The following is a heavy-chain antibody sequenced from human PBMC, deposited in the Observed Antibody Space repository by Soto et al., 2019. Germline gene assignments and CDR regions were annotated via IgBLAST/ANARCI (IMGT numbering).Heavy chain of an antibody. CDR3: AGFSEVAATEINWFDP. D-gene: IGHD2-15*01. Sequence: SETLSLTCTVSGGSISSGGYYWNWIRQLPGKGLEWIGYIYYSGSTYYNPSLKSRVTISVDTSKNQFSLKLSSVTAADTAVYYCAGFSEVAATEINWFDPWGPGTLVTVSS. CDR1: GGSISSGGYY. CDR2: IYYSGST. V-gene: IGHV4-30-4*08. J-gene: IGHJ5*02.